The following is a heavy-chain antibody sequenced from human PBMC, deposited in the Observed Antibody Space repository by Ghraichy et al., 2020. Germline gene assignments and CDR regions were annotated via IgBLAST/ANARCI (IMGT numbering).Heavy chain of an antibody. Sequence: SETLYLTCTVSGGSISSTNYYWGWIRQPPGKGLAWIGSIYFTGSPYYSPSLQSRLTISVDTSKNQFSLKLTSVTAADTAVYYCARQTTDYGLDVWGQGTTVTVSS. CDR1: GGSISSTNYY. CDR2: IYFTGSP. J-gene: IGHJ6*02. D-gene: IGHD4-11*01. V-gene: IGHV4-39*01. CDR3: ARQTTDYGLDV.